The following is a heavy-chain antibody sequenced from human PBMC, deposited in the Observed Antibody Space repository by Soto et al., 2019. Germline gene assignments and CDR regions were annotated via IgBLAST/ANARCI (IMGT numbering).Heavy chain of an antibody. V-gene: IGHV3-13*01. CDR2: IGTNADT. CDR3: ARGRPFWSDFYIGH. Sequence: EVQLVESGGVLIQRGGSLRLSCAASGFRFSDYDMHWVRQPPGKGLEWVSGIGTNADTHYSDSVKGRFTISRENDKNSLYLQMNSLKADDTAVYFCARGRPFWSDFYIGHWGQGTLLTVSS. J-gene: IGHJ1*01. CDR1: GFRFSDYD. D-gene: IGHD3-3*01.